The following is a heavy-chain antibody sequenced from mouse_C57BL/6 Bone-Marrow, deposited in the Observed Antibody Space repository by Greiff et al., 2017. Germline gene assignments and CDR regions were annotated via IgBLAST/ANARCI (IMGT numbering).Heavy chain of an antibody. CDR3: TSDGYYDY. D-gene: IGHD2-3*01. V-gene: IGHV14-4*01. J-gene: IGHJ2*01. CDR2: IDPENGDT. Sequence: VQLQQSGAELVRPGASVKLSCTASGFNIKDDYMHWVKQRPEQGLEWIGWIDPENGDTEYASKFQGKATITADTSSNTAYLQLSSLTSEDTALYYCTSDGYYDYWGQGTTLPVSS. CDR1: GFNIKDDY.